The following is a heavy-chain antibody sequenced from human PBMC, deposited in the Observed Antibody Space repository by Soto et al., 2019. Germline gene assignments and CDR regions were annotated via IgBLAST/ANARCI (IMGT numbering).Heavy chain of an antibody. Sequence: GGSLRLSCAASGFTFSRYGMSWVRQAPGKGLEWVSAISGSGDRTYYADSVKGRFTISRDNSRNTLYLQMNSLRAEDTAVYFCAKYIVLMVYAGGNYFDYWGQGTLVTVSS. J-gene: IGHJ4*02. CDR3: AKYIVLMVYAGGNYFDY. V-gene: IGHV3-23*01. CDR1: GFTFSRYG. CDR2: ISGSGDRT. D-gene: IGHD2-8*01.